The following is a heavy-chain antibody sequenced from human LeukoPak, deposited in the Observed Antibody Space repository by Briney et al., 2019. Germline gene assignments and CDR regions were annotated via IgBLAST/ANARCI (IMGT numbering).Heavy chain of an antibody. D-gene: IGHD3-22*01. Sequence: SETLSLTCAVYGGSFSGYYWSWIRQPPGKGLEWIGEINHSGSTNYNPSLKSRVTISVDTSKNQFSLKLSSVTAAGTAVYYCARGLFQRYYDSSGTPRDAFDIWGQGTMVTVSS. J-gene: IGHJ3*02. V-gene: IGHV4-34*01. CDR1: GGSFSGYY. CDR2: INHSGST. CDR3: ARGLFQRYYDSSGTPRDAFDI.